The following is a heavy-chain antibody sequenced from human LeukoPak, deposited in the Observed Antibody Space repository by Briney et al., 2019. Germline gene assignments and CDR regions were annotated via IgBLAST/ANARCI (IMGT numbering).Heavy chain of an antibody. V-gene: IGHV3-23*01. Sequence: PGGSLRLSCAASGFTFSNYAMNWVRQAPGKGLEWVSTISESGGNTWYQDSVNGRFTISRDNSKKTLNLQLNSLRDEDTAIYYCAKDACPTSGYYFDCWGQGTLVTVSS. CDR2: ISESGGNT. D-gene: IGHD5-12*01. CDR1: GFTFSNYA. J-gene: IGHJ4*02. CDR3: AKDACPTSGYYFDC.